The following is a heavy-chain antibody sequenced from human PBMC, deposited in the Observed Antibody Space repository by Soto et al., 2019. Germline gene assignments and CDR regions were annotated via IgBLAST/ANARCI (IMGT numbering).Heavy chain of an antibody. CDR3: ARDCSSTSCYVGYYYYGMDV. CDR1: GYTFTSYG. Sequence: GASVKVSCKASGYTFTSYGISWVRQAPGQGLEWMGWISAYNGNTNHAQKLQGRVTMTTDTSTSTAYMELRSLRSDDTAVYYCARDCSSTSCYVGYYYYGMDVWGQGTTVTVSS. CDR2: ISAYNGNT. V-gene: IGHV1-18*01. D-gene: IGHD2-2*01. J-gene: IGHJ6*02.